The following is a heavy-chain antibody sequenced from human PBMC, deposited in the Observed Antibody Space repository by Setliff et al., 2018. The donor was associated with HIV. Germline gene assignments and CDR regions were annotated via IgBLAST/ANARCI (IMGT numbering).Heavy chain of an antibody. D-gene: IGHD3-9*01. J-gene: IGHJ3*02. Sequence: ASVKVSCKTSGYTFTGYFMHWVRQAPRQGLEWMGWINPTSGDTNYAQKFQGRLTMTRDTSINTAYMELSRLTSDDTAVYYCATLDQGFHRSAFDTFDIWGQGTMVTVSS. CDR2: INPTSGDT. CDR1: GYTFTGYF. V-gene: IGHV1-2*02. CDR3: ATLDQGFHRSAFDTFDI.